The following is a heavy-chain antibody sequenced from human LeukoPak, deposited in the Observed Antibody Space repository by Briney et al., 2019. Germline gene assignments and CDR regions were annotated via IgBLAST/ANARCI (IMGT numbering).Heavy chain of an antibody. CDR1: GGTFSSYA. CDR3: LAESGIDY. D-gene: IGHD1-26*01. J-gene: IGHJ4*02. CDR2: IIPILGIA. Sequence: SVKVSCRASGGTFSSYAISWVRQAPGQGLEWMGRIIPILGIANYAQKFQGRVTITADKSTSTAYMELSSLRSEDTAVYYCLAESGIDYWGQGTLVTVSS. V-gene: IGHV1-69*04.